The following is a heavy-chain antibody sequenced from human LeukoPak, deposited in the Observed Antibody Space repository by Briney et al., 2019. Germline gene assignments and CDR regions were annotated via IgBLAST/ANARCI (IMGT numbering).Heavy chain of an antibody. CDR1: GGSISSSSYY. D-gene: IGHD3-10*01. Sequence: KPSETLSLTCTVSGGSISSSSYYWGWIRQPPGKGLEWIGSIYYSGSTYYHPSLKSRVTISVDTSKNQFSLKLSSVTAADTAVYYCARLPRITMVRGVYYYYYYMDVWGKGTTVTVSS. V-gene: IGHV4-39*01. J-gene: IGHJ6*03. CDR3: ARLPRITMVRGVYYYYYYMDV. CDR2: IYYSGST.